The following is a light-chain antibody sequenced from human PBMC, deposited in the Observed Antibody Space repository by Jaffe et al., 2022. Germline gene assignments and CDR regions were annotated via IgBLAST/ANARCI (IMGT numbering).Light chain of an antibody. J-gene: IGKJ1*01. CDR3: QQRSNWPPNT. V-gene: IGKV3-11*01. CDR1: QSVSSY. CDR2: DAS. Sequence: EIVLTQSPATLSLSPGERATLSCRASQSVSSYLAWYQQKPGQAPRLLIYDASNRATGIPARFSGSGSGTDFTLTISSLEPEDFAVYYCQQRSNWPPNTFGQGTKVEIK.